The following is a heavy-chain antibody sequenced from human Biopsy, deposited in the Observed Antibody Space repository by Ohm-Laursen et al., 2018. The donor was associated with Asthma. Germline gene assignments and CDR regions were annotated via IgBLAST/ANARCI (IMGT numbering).Heavy chain of an antibody. CDR2: IHYSGST. D-gene: IGHD2-15*01. CDR1: GVSIRSYY. Sequence: SDTLSLTCTVSGVSIRSYYWTRIRQPPGKGLEGIGNIHYSGSTNSNPSLKSRVTITVDTSKKQISLRLSSVIAADTAIYYCAGFCSGGNCPDHWGQGTMVTVSS. J-gene: IGHJ4*02. V-gene: IGHV4-59*07. CDR3: AGFCSGGNCPDH.